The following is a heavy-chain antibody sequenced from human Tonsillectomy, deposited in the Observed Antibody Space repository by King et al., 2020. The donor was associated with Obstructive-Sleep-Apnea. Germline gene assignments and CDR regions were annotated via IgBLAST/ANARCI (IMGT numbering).Heavy chain of an antibody. CDR2: ISGSGGST. V-gene: IGHV3-23*04. Sequence: VQLVESGGALVQPGGSLRLSCAASGFTFSNYAMSGVRPAPGKGLAWVSGISGSGGSTYYADSVRGRFTISRDNSKNTLYLQMNSLRAEDTAVYYCAKDPNPRLLVDERINWFDPWGQGTLVTVSS. D-gene: IGHD3-10*01. J-gene: IGHJ5*02. CDR3: AKDPNPRLLVDERINWFDP. CDR1: GFTFSNYA.